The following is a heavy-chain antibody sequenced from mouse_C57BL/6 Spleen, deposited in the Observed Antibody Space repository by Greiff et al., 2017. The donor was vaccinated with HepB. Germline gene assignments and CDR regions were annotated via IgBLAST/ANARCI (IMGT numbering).Heavy chain of an antibody. Sequence: QVHVKQSGAELVKPGASVKISCKASGYAFSSYWMNWVKQRPGKGLEWIGQIYPGDGDTNYNGKFKGKATLTADKSSSTAYMQLSSLTSEDSAVYFCARRGAFYAMDYWGQGTSVTVSS. CDR2: IYPGDGDT. J-gene: IGHJ4*01. V-gene: IGHV1-80*01. CDR1: GYAFSSYW. CDR3: ARRGAFYAMDY.